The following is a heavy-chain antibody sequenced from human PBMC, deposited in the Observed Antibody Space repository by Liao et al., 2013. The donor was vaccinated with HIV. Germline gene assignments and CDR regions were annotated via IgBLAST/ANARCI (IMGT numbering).Heavy chain of an antibody. CDR2: IYYSGST. Sequence: QVQLQESGPGLVKPSETLSLTCTVSGGSISSYYWSWIRQPPGKGLEWIGYIYYSGSTNYNPSLKSRVTISVDTSKNQFSLKLSSVTAADTAVYYCARRPALVWYFDLWGRGALVTVSS. V-gene: IGHV4-59*01. CDR1: GGSISSYY. CDR3: ARRPALVWYFDL. D-gene: IGHD6-13*01. J-gene: IGHJ2*01.